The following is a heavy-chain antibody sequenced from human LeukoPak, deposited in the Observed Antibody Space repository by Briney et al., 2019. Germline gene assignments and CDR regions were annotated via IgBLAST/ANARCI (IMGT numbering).Heavy chain of an antibody. V-gene: IGHV4-39*07. J-gene: IGHJ1*01. Sequence: SETLSLTCTVSGGSIGSISSSSYYWGWIRQPPGKGLEWIGSIYYSGSTYYNPTLKSRVTISVATSKNQFSLRLSSVTAADTAVYSCAGGNSGSEYFRHWGQGTLVTVSP. D-gene: IGHD6-19*01. CDR2: IYYSGST. CDR1: GGSIGSISSSSYY. CDR3: AGGNSGSEYFRH.